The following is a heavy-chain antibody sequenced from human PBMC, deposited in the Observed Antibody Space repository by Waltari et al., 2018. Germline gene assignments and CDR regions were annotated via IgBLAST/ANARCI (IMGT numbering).Heavy chain of an antibody. Sequence: QVQLQETGPGLVRPSANLSLPCAVSGATTRDANRWSWARQRPGTGLAWIGEVFYNGVTNYNPSLKSRVTISVDKSKRQVSLKVISVTSADTAVYYCAKNAAYNLDYWGQGTLVTVSS. CDR1: GATTRDANR. CDR2: VFYNGVT. D-gene: IGHD2-15*01. V-gene: IGHV4-4*02. CDR3: AKNAAYNLDY. J-gene: IGHJ4*02.